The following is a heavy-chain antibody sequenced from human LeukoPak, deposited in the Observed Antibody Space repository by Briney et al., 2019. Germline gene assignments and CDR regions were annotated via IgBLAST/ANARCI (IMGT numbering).Heavy chain of an antibody. Sequence: SETLSLTCAVYGGSFSGYYWDWIRQPPGKGLEWIGSIYYSGSTYYNPSLKSRVTISVDTSKNQFSLKLSSVTAADTAVYYCARSGRLRKNIIAAAGRTQFDYWGQGTLVTVSS. D-gene: IGHD6-13*01. CDR2: IYYSGST. V-gene: IGHV4-39*01. CDR3: ARSGRLRKNIIAAAGRTQFDY. CDR1: GGSFSGYY. J-gene: IGHJ4*02.